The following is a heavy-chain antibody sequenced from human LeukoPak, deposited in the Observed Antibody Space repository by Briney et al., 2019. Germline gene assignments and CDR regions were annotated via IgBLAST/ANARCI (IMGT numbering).Heavy chain of an antibody. J-gene: IGHJ4*02. Sequence: ETLSLTCTVSGGSISSSSYYWGWIRQPPGKGLEWIGSIYYSGSTYYNPSLKSRVTISVDTSKNQFSLKLSSVTAADTAVYYCANRSGRYWGQGTLVTVSS. D-gene: IGHD1-14*01. CDR2: IYYSGST. V-gene: IGHV4-39*01. CDR3: ANRSGRY. CDR1: GGSISSSSYY.